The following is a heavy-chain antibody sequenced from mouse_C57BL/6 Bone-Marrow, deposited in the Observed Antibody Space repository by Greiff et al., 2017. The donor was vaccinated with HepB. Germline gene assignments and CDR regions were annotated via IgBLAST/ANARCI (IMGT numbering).Heavy chain of an antibody. J-gene: IGHJ3*01. D-gene: IGHD4-1*01. Sequence: QVQLQQSGPELVKPGASVKISCKASGYSFTSYYIHWVKQRPGQGLEWIGWIYPGSGNTKYNEKFKGKATLTADTSSSTAYMQLSSLTSEDSAVYYCARQEAGRTWFAYWGQGTLVTVSA. CDR2: IYPGSGNT. CDR1: GYSFTSYY. V-gene: IGHV1-66*01. CDR3: ARQEAGRTWFAY.